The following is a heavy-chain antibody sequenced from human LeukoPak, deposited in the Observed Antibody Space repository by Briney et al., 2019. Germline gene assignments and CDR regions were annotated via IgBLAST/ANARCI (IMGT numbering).Heavy chain of an antibody. J-gene: IGHJ4*02. CDR2: IRDDESNE. CDR3: ARGGYGNSWLIDY. D-gene: IGHD6-13*01. Sequence: GGSLRLSCAASGVTFSSYGMHWVRQAPGKGLEWVTFIRDDESNEYYADSVKGRFTISRDNFKKRLYLQMNSLRADDTAVYYCARGGYGNSWLIDYWGQGTLVTVSS. CDR1: GVTFSSYG. V-gene: IGHV3-30*02.